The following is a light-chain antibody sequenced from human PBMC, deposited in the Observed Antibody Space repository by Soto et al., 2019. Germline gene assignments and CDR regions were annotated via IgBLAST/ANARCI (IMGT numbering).Light chain of an antibody. V-gene: IGLV1-40*01. J-gene: IGLJ2*01. CDR2: GNT. CDR1: NSNIGANYD. Sequence: QSVLAQPPSVSGAPGQRVTISCTGSNSNIGANYDVHWYQQLPGTSPKLLIYGNTNRPSGVPDRFSGSKSGTSASLAITGLQDEDEADYYCSSYAGSHVVFGGGTKLTVL. CDR3: SSYAGSHVV.